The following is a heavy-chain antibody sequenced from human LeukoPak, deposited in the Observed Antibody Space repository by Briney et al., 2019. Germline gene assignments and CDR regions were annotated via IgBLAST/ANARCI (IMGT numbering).Heavy chain of an antibody. V-gene: IGHV3-23*01. CDR2: ISGSGGST. CDR1: GFTFSTYA. J-gene: IGHJ4*02. CDR3: AKDQGYPTPAFDY. Sequence: GGSLRLSCAASGFTFSTYAMSWVRQAPGKGLEWVSAISGSGGSTHYADSVKGRFTISRDNSKNTLYLQMNSLRAEDTAVYYCAKDQGYPTPAFDYWGQGTLVTVSS. D-gene: IGHD5-12*01.